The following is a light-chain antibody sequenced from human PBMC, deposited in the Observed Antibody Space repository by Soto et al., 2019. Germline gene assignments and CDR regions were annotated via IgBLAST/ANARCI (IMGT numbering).Light chain of an antibody. V-gene: IGKV3-20*01. CDR1: QSVSATY. J-gene: IGKJ1*01. CDR3: QQYGSSPWT. CDR2: ATS. Sequence: EIVLTQSPATLSLSPGERATLSCRASQSVSATYLAWYQQKPAQPPRLLIYATSTRSTGIPDRFIGSGSGTDFTLTITRLEPEDFALYYCQQYGSSPWTFGQGTKVDIK.